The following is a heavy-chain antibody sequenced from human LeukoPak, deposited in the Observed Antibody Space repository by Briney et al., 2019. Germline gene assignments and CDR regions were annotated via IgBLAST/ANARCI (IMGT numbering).Heavy chain of an antibody. D-gene: IGHD1-14*01. V-gene: IGHV3-7*03. CDR2: IKQDGSEI. CDR1: GFTFGSYW. Sequence: GGSLRLSCSASGFTFGSYWMNWVRQAPGKGPEWVANIKQDGSEINYVDSVKGRFIISRDNAKNSLYLQMSSLRVDDTVVYYCAGGSGWITGDWGHGTLVTVSS. CDR3: AGGSGWITGD. J-gene: IGHJ4*01.